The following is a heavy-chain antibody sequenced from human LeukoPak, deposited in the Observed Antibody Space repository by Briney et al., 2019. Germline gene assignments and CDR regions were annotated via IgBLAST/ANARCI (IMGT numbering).Heavy chain of an antibody. CDR1: GFTFENYG. D-gene: IGHD5/OR15-5a*01. V-gene: IGHV3-43*02. CDR2: ISGDGLIK. CDR3: AKDTPFSVRVFDY. J-gene: IGHJ4*02. Sequence: GGSLRLSCAGSGFTFENYGIHWFRQGPGKGLEWVSLISGDGLIKHYKDSVKGRFTISRDNSKNSMYLQMSSLRPEDTALYYCAKDTPFSVRVFDYWGQGTPVTVSS.